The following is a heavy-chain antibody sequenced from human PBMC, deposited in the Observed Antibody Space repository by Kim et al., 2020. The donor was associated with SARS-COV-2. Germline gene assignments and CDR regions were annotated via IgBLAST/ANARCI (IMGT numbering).Heavy chain of an antibody. J-gene: IGHJ4*02. V-gene: IGHV3-7*01. D-gene: IGHD5-18*01. Sequence: GGSLRLSCAASGFTFSSYWMSWVRQAPGKGLEWVANIKQDGSEKYYVDSVKGRFTISRDNAKNSLYLQMNSLRAEDTAVYYCASPGYSYGPTFDYWGQGTLVTVSS. CDR3: ASPGYSYGPTFDY. CDR2: IKQDGSEK. CDR1: GFTFSSYW.